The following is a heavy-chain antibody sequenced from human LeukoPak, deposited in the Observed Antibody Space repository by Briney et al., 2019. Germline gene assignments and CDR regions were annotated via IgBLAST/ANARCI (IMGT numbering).Heavy chain of an antibody. D-gene: IGHD6-6*01. Sequence: GGSLRLSCAASGSTFSSYSMNWVRQAPGKGLEWVSSISSSSSYIYYADSVKGRFTISRDNAKNSLYLQMNSLRAEDTAVYYCARYSSSSGPIDYWGQGTLVTVSS. V-gene: IGHV3-21*01. CDR1: GSTFSSYS. J-gene: IGHJ4*02. CDR2: ISSSSSYI. CDR3: ARYSSSSGPIDY.